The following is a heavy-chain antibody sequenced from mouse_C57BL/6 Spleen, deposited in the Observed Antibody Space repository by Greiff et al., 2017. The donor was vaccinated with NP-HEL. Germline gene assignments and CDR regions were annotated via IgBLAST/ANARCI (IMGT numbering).Heavy chain of an antibody. Sequence: QVHVKQSGAELARPGASVKLSCKASGYTFTSYGISWVKQRTGQGLEWIGEIYPRSGNTYYNEKFKGKATLTADKSSSTAYMELRSLTSEDSAVYFCAPTTVVERAWFAYWGQGTLVTVSA. CDR2: IYPRSGNT. V-gene: IGHV1-81*01. CDR3: APTTVVERAWFAY. J-gene: IGHJ3*01. CDR1: GYTFTSYG. D-gene: IGHD1-1*01.